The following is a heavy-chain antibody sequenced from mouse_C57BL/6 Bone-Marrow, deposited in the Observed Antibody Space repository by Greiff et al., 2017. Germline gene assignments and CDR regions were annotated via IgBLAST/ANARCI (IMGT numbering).Heavy chain of an antibody. CDR1: GYTFTEYT. J-gene: IGHJ4*01. CDR2: FYPGSGSI. CDR3: ARHEEGLRLRGYAMDY. D-gene: IGHD3-2*02. Sequence: QVQLKQSGAELVKPGASVKLSCKASGYTFTEYTIHWVKQRSGQGLEWIGWFYPGSGSIKYNEKFKDKATLTADKSSSTVYMELSRLTAEDSAVYFCARHEEGLRLRGYAMDYWGQGTSVTGPS. V-gene: IGHV1-62-2*01.